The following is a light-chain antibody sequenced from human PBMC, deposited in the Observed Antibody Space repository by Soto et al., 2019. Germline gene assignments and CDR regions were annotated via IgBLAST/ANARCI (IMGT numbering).Light chain of an antibody. CDR1: QSISSW. V-gene: IGKV1-5*01. Sequence: DIEMTQSPYTLSASIGDGVPITCRASQSISSWLAWYQQKPGKPPKLLIYDASSLESGVPSRFSGSGSGTEFTLTISSLQPNDFATYYCQQYNSYSPWMFGQGTKVDIK. J-gene: IGKJ1*01. CDR3: QQYNSYSPWM. CDR2: DAS.